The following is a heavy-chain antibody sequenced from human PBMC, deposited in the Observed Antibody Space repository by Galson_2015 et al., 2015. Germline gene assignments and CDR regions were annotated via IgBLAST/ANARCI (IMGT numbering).Heavy chain of an antibody. CDR2: IDFSGDT. V-gene: IGHV4-61*08. J-gene: IGHJ1*01. CDR1: GGSISSGGFF. CDR3: ARAAGYYGTRGDSEYFEH. D-gene: IGHD3-10*01. Sequence: SETLSLTCTVSGGSISSGGFFLGWVLPHPRKGLEGVGDIDFSGDTKYNPSLKSRVSISMDTSKNQFSLRLNFVTAADTAIYYCARAAGYYGTRGDSEYFEHWGQGTLVTVSS.